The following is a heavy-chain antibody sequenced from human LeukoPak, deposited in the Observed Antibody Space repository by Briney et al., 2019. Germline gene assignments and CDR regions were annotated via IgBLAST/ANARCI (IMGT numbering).Heavy chain of an antibody. CDR1: GFTFSSYA. Sequence: GGSLRLSCAASGFTFSSYATSWVRQAPGKGLEWVSAISGSGGSTYYADSVKGRFTISRDNSKNTLYLQMNSLRAEDTAVYYCADVRGVISSSVDYWGQGTLVTVSS. CDR2: ISGSGGST. CDR3: ADVRGVISSSVDY. V-gene: IGHV3-23*01. D-gene: IGHD3-10*01. J-gene: IGHJ4*02.